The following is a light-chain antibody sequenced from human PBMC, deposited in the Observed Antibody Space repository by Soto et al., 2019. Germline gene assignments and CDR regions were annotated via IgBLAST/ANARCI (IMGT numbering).Light chain of an antibody. V-gene: IGKV4-1*01. J-gene: IGKJ3*01. Sequence: DIVMTQSPDSLAVSLGERATINCKSSQSVLHSSNNKNYLAWYQQKPGQPPKLLIYWASSRVSGVPDRFSGSGSGTDFTLTISSLQAEDVAVYYCQQYYSTLLFTFGPGTKVDIK. CDR3: QQYYSTLLFT. CDR1: QSVLHSSNNKNY. CDR2: WAS.